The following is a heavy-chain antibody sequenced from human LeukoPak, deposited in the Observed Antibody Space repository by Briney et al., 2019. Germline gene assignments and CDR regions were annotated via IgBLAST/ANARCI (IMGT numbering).Heavy chain of an antibody. Sequence: GGSLRLSCAASGFTLSGYAMSWVRQAPGKGLEWVSAMSADGDSTDYVDPVRGRFTISRDNSKNTLYLQMSSLRAEDTAVYYCAKVGDYSYYYDCWGQGTLVTVSS. V-gene: IGHV3-23*01. D-gene: IGHD4-11*01. CDR3: AKVGDYSYYYDC. CDR2: MSADGDST. J-gene: IGHJ4*02. CDR1: GFTLSGYA.